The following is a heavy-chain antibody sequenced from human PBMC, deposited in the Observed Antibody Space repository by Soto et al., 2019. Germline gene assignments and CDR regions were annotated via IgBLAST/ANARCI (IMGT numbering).Heavy chain of an antibody. D-gene: IGHD3-3*01. CDR3: AKTYYDFSSGYFFDS. J-gene: IGHJ4*02. CDR1: GFTFSRSV. CDR2: ITGNPGST. V-gene: IGHV3-23*01. Sequence: GGSLRLSCAASGFTFSRSVMSWVRQAPGKGLEWVSSITGNPGSTFYADSVKGRFTISRDNSKKTLFLQMSSLRAADTAVYYCAKTYYDFSSGYFFDSWGQGALVTVSS.